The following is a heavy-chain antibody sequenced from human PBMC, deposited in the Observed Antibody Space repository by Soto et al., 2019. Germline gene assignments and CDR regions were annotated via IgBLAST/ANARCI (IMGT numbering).Heavy chain of an antibody. CDR2: IYSGGSI. CDR3: ARDRGNYIYYYSGMDV. CDR1: GFTVSSNF. J-gene: IGHJ6*02. V-gene: IGHV3-66*01. D-gene: IGHD3-10*01. Sequence: EVQLVESGGGLVQPGGSLRLSCAASGFTVSSNFMSWVRQAPGKGLEWVSVIYSGGSIYYADSVKGRFIISRDNSKNTVYLQMNSLRAEDTAMYYCARDRGNYIYYYSGMDVWGQGTTVTVSS.